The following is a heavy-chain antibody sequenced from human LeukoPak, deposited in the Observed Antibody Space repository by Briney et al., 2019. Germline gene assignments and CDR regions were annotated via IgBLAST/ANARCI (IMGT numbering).Heavy chain of an antibody. D-gene: IGHD6-13*01. CDR2: IIPIFGTA. CDR3: ARGRSSSLGFWFDP. J-gene: IGHJ5*02. CDR1: GGTFSGYA. V-gene: IGHV1-69*05. Sequence: SVKVSCKASGGTFSGYAISWVRQAPGQGLEWMGGIIPIFGTANYAQKFQGRVTITTDESTSTAYMELSSLRSEDTAVYYCARGRSSSLGFWFDPWGQGTLVTVSS.